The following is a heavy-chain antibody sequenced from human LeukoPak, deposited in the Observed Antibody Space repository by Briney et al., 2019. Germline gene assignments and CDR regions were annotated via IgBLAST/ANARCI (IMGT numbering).Heavy chain of an antibody. J-gene: IGHJ4*02. CDR3: ARHVGTYFDY. D-gene: IGHD3-10*01. Sequence: SETLSLTCTVSGASITAYYWSWIRQPPGMGLECIGYISYSGSTNYNPSLNSRVTLSVDSSRNQFSLKLSSVTAADTAVYYCARHVGTYFDYWGQGTLVTVSS. CDR2: ISYSGST. V-gene: IGHV4-59*08. CDR1: GASITAYY.